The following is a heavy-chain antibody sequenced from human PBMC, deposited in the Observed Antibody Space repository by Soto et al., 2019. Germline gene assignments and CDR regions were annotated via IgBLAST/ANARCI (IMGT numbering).Heavy chain of an antibody. CDR3: ARGNYDYIWGSYRYTLDAFDI. D-gene: IGHD3-16*02. CDR1: GGSFSGYY. CDR2: INHSGST. J-gene: IGHJ3*02. Sequence: PSETLSLTCAVYGGSFSGYYWSWIRQPPGKGLEWIGEINHSGSTNYNPSLKSRVTISVDTSKNQFSLKLSSVTAADTAVYYCARGNYDYIWGSYRYTLDAFDIWGQGTMVTVS. V-gene: IGHV4-34*01.